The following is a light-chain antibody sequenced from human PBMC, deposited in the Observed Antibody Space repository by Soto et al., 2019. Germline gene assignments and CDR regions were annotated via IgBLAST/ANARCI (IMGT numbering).Light chain of an antibody. V-gene: IGLV2-23*02. CDR3: CSSVGSPNWV. J-gene: IGLJ3*02. Sequence: QSALTQPASVVGSPGQSITISCTGTSSDVGSCNCVSWYQQHPGKAPPLMIYEVNKRPSGVSNRFSGSKSGNTASLTISGLQAEDAADYYCCSSVGSPNWVFGGGTKLTVL. CDR1: SSDVGSCNC. CDR2: EVN.